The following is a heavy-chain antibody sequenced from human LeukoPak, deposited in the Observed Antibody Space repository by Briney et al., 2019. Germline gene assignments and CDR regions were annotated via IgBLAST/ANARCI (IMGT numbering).Heavy chain of an antibody. CDR3: ARANFLYCSSSTCLFDY. Sequence: ASVKVSCKASGYTFTNYYMHWVRQAPGQGFEWMGWINPNDGDTNYAQKFQGRVTMTRDTSISTAHMEVSRLRSDDTTVYYCARANFLYCSSSTCLFDYWGQGTLVTVSS. CDR2: INPNDGDT. D-gene: IGHD2-2*01. V-gene: IGHV1-2*02. J-gene: IGHJ4*02. CDR1: GYTFTNYY.